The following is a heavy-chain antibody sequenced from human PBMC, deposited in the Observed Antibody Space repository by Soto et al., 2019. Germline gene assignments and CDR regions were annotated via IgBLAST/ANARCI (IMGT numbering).Heavy chain of an antibody. CDR2: IYTSGST. D-gene: IGHD3-10*01. Sequence: QVQLQESGPGLVKPSETLSLTCTVSGGSISSYYWSWIRQPAGKGLEWIGRIYTSGSTNYNPSLKIRVTMSVDTSKNQFSLKLSSVTAADTAVYYCARGEDAYYYGSGSYFDYWGQGTLVTVSS. CDR1: GGSISSYY. CDR3: ARGEDAYYYGSGSYFDY. V-gene: IGHV4-4*07. J-gene: IGHJ4*02.